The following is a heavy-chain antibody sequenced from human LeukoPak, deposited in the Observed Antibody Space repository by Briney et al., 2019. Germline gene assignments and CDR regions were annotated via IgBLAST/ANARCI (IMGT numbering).Heavy chain of an antibody. CDR2: INPNSGGT. Sequence: ASVKVSCKASGYTFTGYFMHWVRQAPGQGLEWMGWINPNSGGTNYAQKFQGSVTMTRDTSISTAYMELRRLRSEGTAVYYCARRGSSVGGSYYSFDYWGQGTLVTVSS. V-gene: IGHV1-2*02. J-gene: IGHJ4*02. CDR1: GYTFTGYF. D-gene: IGHD1-26*01. CDR3: ARRGSSVGGSYYSFDY.